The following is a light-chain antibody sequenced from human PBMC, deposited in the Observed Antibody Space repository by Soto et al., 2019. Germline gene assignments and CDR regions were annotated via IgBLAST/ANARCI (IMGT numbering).Light chain of an antibody. Sequence: DIQLTQSPSCLSASVGGRVTITCRASQDSASDLAWYEQITGKAPKLLIYAASTLQSGVPSRFSGSGSGTEFTLTISNLQPEDFATFSCQQVNTFPQITFGQGTRLEIK. V-gene: IGKV1-9*01. J-gene: IGKJ5*01. CDR1: QDSASD. CDR2: AAS. CDR3: QQVNTFPQIT.